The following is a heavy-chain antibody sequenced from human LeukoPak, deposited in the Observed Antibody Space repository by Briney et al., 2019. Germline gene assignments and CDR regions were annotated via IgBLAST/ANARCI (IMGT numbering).Heavy chain of an antibody. V-gene: IGHV3-23*01. J-gene: IGHJ4*02. CDR1: RFTFTTFSDYV. CDR3: AKVGLKMASSYYFDY. CDR2: ISGSGGST. Sequence: GGSLRLSCAASRFTFTTFSDYVMHWARQAPGKGLEWVSAISGSGGSTYYADSVKGRFTISRDNSKNTLYLQMNSLRAEDTAVYYCAKVGLKMASSYYFDYWGQGTLVTVSS. D-gene: IGHD5-24*01.